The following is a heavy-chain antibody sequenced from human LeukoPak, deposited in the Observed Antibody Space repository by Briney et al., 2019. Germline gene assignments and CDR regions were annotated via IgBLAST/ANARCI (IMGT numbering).Heavy chain of an antibody. Sequence: GGSLRLSCAASGFTFSSNSMNWVRQAPGKGLEWVSYISSSSNTIYYAESAKGRFTISRDNAKNSLFLQMNSLRDEDTAVYYWARGAARGFDYWGQGTLVTVSS. D-gene: IGHD3-16*01. V-gene: IGHV3-48*02. CDR1: GFTFSSNS. CDR3: ARGAARGFDY. CDR2: ISSSSNTI. J-gene: IGHJ4*02.